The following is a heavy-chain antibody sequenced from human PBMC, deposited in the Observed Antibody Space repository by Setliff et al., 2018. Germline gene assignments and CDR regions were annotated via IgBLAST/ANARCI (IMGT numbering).Heavy chain of an antibody. CDR2: IYYSGST. J-gene: IGHJ6*03. D-gene: IGHD1-26*01. CDR3: ARDRLLVGARYAMDV. CDR1: GGSISSGGYY. Sequence: SETLSLTCTVSGGSISSGGYYWSWNRQHPGRGLEWIGYIYYSGSTYYDPSLKSRVTISVDTSKNQFSLKLSSVTAADTAVYYCARDRLLVGARYAMDVWGKGTTVTVS. V-gene: IGHV4-31*03.